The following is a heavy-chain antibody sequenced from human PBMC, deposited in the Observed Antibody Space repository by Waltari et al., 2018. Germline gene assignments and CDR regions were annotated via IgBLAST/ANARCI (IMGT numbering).Heavy chain of an antibody. J-gene: IGHJ4*02. CDR1: GYTFATFD. V-gene: IGHV1-18*01. CDR2: ISGYNGNT. Sequence: QVQLVQSGAEVKKPGASVKVSCKASGYTFATFDITWVRQAPGQGLEWMGVISGYNGNTTYAQKFQGRVTMTTDTSTSTAYLELKSLGSDDTAVYYCARKRGSYLSYFDFWGQGTLVTVPS. CDR3: ARKRGSYLSYFDF. D-gene: IGHD1-26*01.